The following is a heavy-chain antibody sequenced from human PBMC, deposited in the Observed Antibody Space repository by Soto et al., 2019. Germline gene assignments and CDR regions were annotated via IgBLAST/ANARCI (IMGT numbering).Heavy chain of an antibody. D-gene: IGHD3-10*01. CDR1: GYSFTSHG. V-gene: IGHV1-18*01. CDR3: ARMVRGSNIDYYHYMDV. J-gene: IGHJ6*03. CDR2: ISASNGDT. Sequence: QVQLVQSGAEVKKPGASVKVSCKASGYSFTSHGISWVRQAPGQGLEWMAWISASNGDTNYAQKFQGRVTVTTDKSTSTGYMELRSLRSEDTAVYYCARMVRGSNIDYYHYMDVWGKGTTVTVSS.